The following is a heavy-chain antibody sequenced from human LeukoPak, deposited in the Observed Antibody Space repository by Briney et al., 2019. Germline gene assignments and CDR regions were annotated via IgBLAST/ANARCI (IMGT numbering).Heavy chain of an antibody. V-gene: IGHV1-2*02. Sequence: GASVKVSCKASGYTFTGYYKHWVRQAPGQGLEWMGWINPNSGGTNYAQKFQGRVTMTRDTSISTAYMELSGLRSDDTAVYYCARDQRGGSLMYYFDYWGQGTLVTVSS. CDR2: INPNSGGT. CDR1: GYTFTGYY. CDR3: ARDQRGGSLMYYFDY. D-gene: IGHD2-15*01. J-gene: IGHJ4*02.